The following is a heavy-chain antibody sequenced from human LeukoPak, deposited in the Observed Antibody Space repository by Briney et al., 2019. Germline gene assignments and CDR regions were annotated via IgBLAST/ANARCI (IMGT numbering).Heavy chain of an antibody. Sequence: SETLSLTCTVSGGSISSYYWSWIRQPAGKGLEWIGRIYTSGSTNYNPSPKSRVTMSVDTSKNQFSLKLSSVTAADTAVYYCAKDSFPLFTMIVVVIHLWYFDYWGQGTLVTVSS. J-gene: IGHJ4*02. CDR1: GGSISSYY. CDR2: IYTSGST. V-gene: IGHV4-4*07. CDR3: AKDSFPLFTMIVVVIHLWYFDY. D-gene: IGHD3-22*01.